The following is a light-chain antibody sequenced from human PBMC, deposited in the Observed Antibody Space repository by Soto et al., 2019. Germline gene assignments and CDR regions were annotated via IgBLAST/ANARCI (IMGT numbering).Light chain of an antibody. CDR1: QSVSSY. V-gene: IGKV3-11*01. Sequence: EIVLKQSPATLSLSPGERATLSCRASQSVSSYLGWYQQKPGQAPRLLIYDASTRATGIPARFSGSGSGTDFTLTISSLEPEDFAVFYCHQRNTFGQGTRLE. J-gene: IGKJ5*01. CDR3: HQRNT. CDR2: DAS.